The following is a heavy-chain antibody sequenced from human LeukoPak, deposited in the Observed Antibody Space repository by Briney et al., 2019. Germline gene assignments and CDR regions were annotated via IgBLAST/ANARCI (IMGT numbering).Heavy chain of an antibody. CDR3: AKDRRWFGELETGIVDS. Sequence: GGSLRLSCAASGFTFSSYAMHWVRQAPGKGLEWVAVISYDGGNKYYADSVKGRFTISRDNSKNTLYLQMNSLRAEDTAVYYCAKDRRWFGELETGIVDSWGQGTLVTVSS. J-gene: IGHJ4*02. D-gene: IGHD3-10*01. CDR1: GFTFSSYA. V-gene: IGHV3-30*04. CDR2: ISYDGGNK.